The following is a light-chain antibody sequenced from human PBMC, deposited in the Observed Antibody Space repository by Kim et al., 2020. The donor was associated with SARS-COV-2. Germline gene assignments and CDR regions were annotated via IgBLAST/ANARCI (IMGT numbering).Light chain of an antibody. Sequence: DIVMTQSPDSLAVSLGERATINCKSSQSVLYSSNNKNYLAWYQHKPGQPPKLLIYWASTRESGVPDRFSGSGSGTDFTLTISSLQAEDVAVYYCQQYYSTLTFGPGTKVDIK. CDR1: QSVLYSSNNKNY. CDR2: WAS. CDR3: QQYYSTLT. V-gene: IGKV4-1*01. J-gene: IGKJ3*01.